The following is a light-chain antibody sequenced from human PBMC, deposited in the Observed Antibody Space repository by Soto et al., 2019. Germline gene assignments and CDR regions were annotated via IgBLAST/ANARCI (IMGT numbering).Light chain of an antibody. CDR3: QHRRNWPPMYT. CDR2: DTS. J-gene: IGKJ2*01. CDR1: QSVGGF. Sequence: EIVLTQSPATLSLSPGEVATLSCRASQSVGGFLAWYQQKSGQAPRLLLYDTSKRATGIPARFSGSGSGTDFTLTLSSLEPEAFAISNCQHRRNWPPMYTFGRGTKLEIK. V-gene: IGKV3-11*01.